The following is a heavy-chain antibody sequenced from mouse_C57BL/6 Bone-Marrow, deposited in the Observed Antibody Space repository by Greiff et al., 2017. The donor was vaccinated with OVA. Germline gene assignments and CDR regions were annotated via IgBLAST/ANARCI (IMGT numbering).Heavy chain of an antibody. V-gene: IGHV1-59*01. CDR1: GYTFTSYW. CDR3: ARGITTVLGDY. CDR2: IDPSDSYT. D-gene: IGHD1-1*01. J-gene: IGHJ2*01. Sequence: QVQLQQPGAELVRPGTSVKLSCKASGYTFTSYWMHWVKQRPGQGLEWIGVIDPSDSYTNYNQKFKGKATLTVDTSSSTAYMQLSSLTSKDSAVYYCARGITTVLGDYWGQGTTLTVSS.